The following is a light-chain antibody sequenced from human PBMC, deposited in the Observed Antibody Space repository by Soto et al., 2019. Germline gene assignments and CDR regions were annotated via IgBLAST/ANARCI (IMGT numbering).Light chain of an antibody. J-gene: IGKJ1*01. CDR2: DAS. V-gene: IGKV3-11*01. CDR3: QQRTNWLWT. Sequence: MTQSPATVSVSPGESATLSCRASQNIYYNVAWYQHNPGQAPRLLIFDASYRAAGIPARFRGSGSGTDFTLTIDSLEPEDFAVYYCQQRTNWLWTFGPGTKVDIK. CDR1: QNIYYN.